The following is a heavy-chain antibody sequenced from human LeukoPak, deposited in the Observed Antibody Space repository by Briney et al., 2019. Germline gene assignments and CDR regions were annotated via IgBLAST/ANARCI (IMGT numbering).Heavy chain of an antibody. CDR3: AKDVPSVLVVTDYNWFDP. Sequence: GGSLRLSCAASGFTFSSYGMHWVRQAPGKVLEWVAFIRYDGSNKYYADSVKGRFTISRDNSKNTLYLQMNSLRAEDTAVYYCAKDVPSVLVVTDYNWFDPWGQGTLVTVSS. CDR1: GFTFSSYG. D-gene: IGHD2-21*02. V-gene: IGHV3-30*02. CDR2: IRYDGSNK. J-gene: IGHJ5*02.